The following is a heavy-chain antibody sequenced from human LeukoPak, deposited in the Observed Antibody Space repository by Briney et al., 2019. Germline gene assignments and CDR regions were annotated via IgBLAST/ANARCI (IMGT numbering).Heavy chain of an antibody. CDR1: GSTFSSYA. CDR3: ARVRYYDILTGYQSVWFDP. J-gene: IGHJ5*02. V-gene: IGHV1-69*01. Sequence: ASVKVSCKASGSTFSSYAISWVRQAPGQGLEWMGGIIPIFGTANYAQKFQGRVTITADESTSTAYMELSSLRSEDTAVYYCARVRYYDILTGYQSVWFDPWGQGTLVTVSS. D-gene: IGHD3-9*01. CDR2: IIPIFGTA.